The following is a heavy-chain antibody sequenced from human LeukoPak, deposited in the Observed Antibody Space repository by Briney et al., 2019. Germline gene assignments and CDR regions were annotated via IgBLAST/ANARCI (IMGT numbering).Heavy chain of an antibody. Sequence: GGSLRLSGAASGFTFSTYGMHWVRQAPGKGLEWVAVVWYDGSNIHYVDSVKGRFTISRDNSKTTLYLQMNSLTAEDTAVYYCARGGYSGTYYFDYWGQGTLVTVSS. D-gene: IGHD1-26*01. CDR2: VWYDGSNI. CDR3: ARGGYSGTYYFDY. CDR1: GFTFSTYG. J-gene: IGHJ4*02. V-gene: IGHV3-33*01.